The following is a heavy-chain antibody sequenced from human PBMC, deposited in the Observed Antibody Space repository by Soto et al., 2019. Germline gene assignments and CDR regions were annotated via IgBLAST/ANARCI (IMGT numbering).Heavy chain of an antibody. Sequence: GGSLRLSCAGSGFTFSSYGMHWVRQAPGKGLEWVAVISYDGSNKYYADSVKGRFTISRDNSKNTLYLQMSSLRAEDTAVYYCVKDGSSGWPYYYGMDVWGQGTTVTVSS. J-gene: IGHJ6*02. CDR2: ISYDGSNK. CDR3: VKDGSSGWPYYYGMDV. V-gene: IGHV3-30*18. CDR1: GFTFSSYG. D-gene: IGHD6-19*01.